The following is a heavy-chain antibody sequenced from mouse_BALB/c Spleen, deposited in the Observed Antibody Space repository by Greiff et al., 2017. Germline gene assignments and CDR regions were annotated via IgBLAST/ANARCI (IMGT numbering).Heavy chain of an antibody. D-gene: IGHD2-3*01. V-gene: IGHV1-82*01. J-gene: IGHJ3*01. Sequence: QVQLQQSGPELVKPGASVKISCKASGYAFSSSWMNWVKQRPGQGLEWIGRIYPGDGDTNYNGKFKGKATLTADKSSSTAYMQLSSLTSVDSAVYFCARLDGYYGFAYWGQGTLVTVSA. CDR2: IYPGDGDT. CDR1: GYAFSSSW. CDR3: ARLDGYYGFAY.